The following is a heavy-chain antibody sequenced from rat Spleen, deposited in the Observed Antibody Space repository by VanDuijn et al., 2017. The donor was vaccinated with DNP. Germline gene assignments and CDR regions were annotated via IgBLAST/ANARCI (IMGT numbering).Heavy chain of an antibody. CDR1: GFTFSNYD. CDR2: ISTSGGST. D-gene: IGHD1-10*01. Sequence: EVRLVESGGDLVQPGRSLKLSCAASGFTFSNYDMAWVRQAPTKGLEWVASISTSGGSTYYRDSVKGRFTVSRDNAKSTLYLQMDSLRSEDTATYYCARHHNYYFDYWGQGVMVTVSS. V-gene: IGHV5-25*01. CDR3: ARHHNYYFDY. J-gene: IGHJ2*01.